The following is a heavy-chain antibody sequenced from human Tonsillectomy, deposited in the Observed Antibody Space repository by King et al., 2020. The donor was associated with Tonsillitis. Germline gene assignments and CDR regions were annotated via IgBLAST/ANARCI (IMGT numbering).Heavy chain of an antibody. CDR3: AVETDSGPNSHRPSCLDP. CDR2: ISSSGTYT. V-gene: IGHV3-11*06. Sequence: QVQLVQSGGGLVKPGGSLRLSCAASGFNFNDYYMSWIRQAPGKGLEWVSFISSSGTYTEYGDSVKGRFTISRDNGNNSLFLQMNSLRVEDTAVYYCAVETDSGPNSHRPSCLDPWGQGTLVTVSS. CDR1: GFNFNDYY. J-gene: IGHJ5*02. D-gene: IGHD4-23*01.